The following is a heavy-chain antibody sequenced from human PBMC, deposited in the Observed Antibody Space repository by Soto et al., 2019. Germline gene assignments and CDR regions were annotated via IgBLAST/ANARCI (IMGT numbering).Heavy chain of an antibody. CDR1: GFTFSSYA. CDR2: ISGSGGST. J-gene: IGHJ4*02. Sequence: PGGSLRLSCAASGFTFSSYAMSWVRQAPGKGLEWVSAISGSGGSTYYADSVKGRFTISRDNSKNTLYLQLNSLRAEDTAVYYCAKDPRIVVVVAAADDYWGQGTLVTVSS. V-gene: IGHV3-23*01. CDR3: AKDPRIVVVVAAADDY. D-gene: IGHD2-15*01.